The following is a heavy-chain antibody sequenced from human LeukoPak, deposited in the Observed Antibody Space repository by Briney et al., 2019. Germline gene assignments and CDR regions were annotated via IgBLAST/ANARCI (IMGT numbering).Heavy chain of an antibody. CDR2: INPSGGST. V-gene: IGHV1-46*01. CDR1: GYTFTSYY. Sequence: ASVKVSCKASGYTFTSYYMHWVRQAPGQGLEWMGIINPSGGSTSYAQKFQGRVTMTRDTSTSTVYMELSSLGSEDTAVYYCVITTYYYDSSGHHANWFDPWGQGTLVTVSS. CDR3: VITTYYYDSSGHHANWFDP. J-gene: IGHJ5*02. D-gene: IGHD3-22*01.